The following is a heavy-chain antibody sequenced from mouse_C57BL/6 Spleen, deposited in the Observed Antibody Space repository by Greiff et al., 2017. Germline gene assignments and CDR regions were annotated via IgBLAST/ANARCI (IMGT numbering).Heavy chain of an antibody. CDR1: GYAFSSSW. CDR3: ARGIYGGYSLY. V-gene: IGHV1-82*01. J-gene: IGHJ2*01. D-gene: IGHD2-3*01. Sequence: QVQLQQSGPELVKPGASVKISCKASGYAFSSSWMNWVKQRPGKGLEWIGRIYPGDGGTNYNGKFKGKATLTADKSSSTAYMQLSSLTSKDSAVYFCARGIYGGYSLYWGQGTTLIVSS. CDR2: IYPGDGGT.